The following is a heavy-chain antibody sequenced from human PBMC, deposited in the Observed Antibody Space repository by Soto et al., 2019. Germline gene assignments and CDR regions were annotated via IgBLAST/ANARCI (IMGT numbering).Heavy chain of an antibody. V-gene: IGHV4-4*07. CDR2: IYATGTT. J-gene: IGHJ5*02. CDR3: VRYGTKTLRDWFDP. Sequence: SETLSLTCTVSGASISGFYWSWIRKSAGKGLEWIGRIYATGTTDYNPSLKSRVMMSVDTSKKQFSLKLRSVTAADTAVYYCVRYGTKTLRDWFDPLDLGISVTVSS. CDR1: GASISGFY. D-gene: IGHD1-1*01.